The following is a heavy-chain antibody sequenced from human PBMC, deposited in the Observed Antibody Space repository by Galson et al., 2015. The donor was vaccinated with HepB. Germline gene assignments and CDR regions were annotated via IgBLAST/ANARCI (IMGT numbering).Heavy chain of an antibody. Sequence: SLRLSCAASGFTFSDYYMSWIRQAPGKGLEWVSYISSSSSYTNYAGSVKGRFTISRDNAKNSLYLQMNSLRAEDTAVYYCARDSTITGTTWWFDPWGQGTLVTVSS. J-gene: IGHJ5*02. V-gene: IGHV3-11*06. CDR1: GFTFSDYY. CDR3: ARDSTITGTTWWFDP. CDR2: ISSSSSYT. D-gene: IGHD1-7*01.